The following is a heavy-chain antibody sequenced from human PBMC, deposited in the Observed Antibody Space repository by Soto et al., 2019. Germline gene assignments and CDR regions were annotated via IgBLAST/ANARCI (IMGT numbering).Heavy chain of an antibody. V-gene: IGHV3-53*01. Sequence: PGGSLRLSCAASGFTVSSNYMSWVRQAPGKGLEWVSVIYSGGSTYYADSVKGRFTISRDNSKNTLYLQMNGLRAEDTAVYYCARDPPSWYCSSTSCPHAFDIWGQGTMVTVSS. CDR2: IYSGGST. CDR1: GFTVSSNY. CDR3: ARDPPSWYCSSTSCPHAFDI. D-gene: IGHD2-2*01. J-gene: IGHJ3*02.